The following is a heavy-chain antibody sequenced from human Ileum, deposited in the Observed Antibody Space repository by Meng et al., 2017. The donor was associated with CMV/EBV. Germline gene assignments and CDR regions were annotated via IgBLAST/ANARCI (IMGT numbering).Heavy chain of an antibody. J-gene: IGHJ4*02. CDR2: ISAYNGNT. V-gene: IGHV1-18*01. Sequence: TTYGIGWVRQAPGQGLEWMGWISAYNGNTNYAQKLQGRVTMTTDTSTSTAYMELRSLRSDDTAVYYCARDLPDYDFWSGYYSHYFDYWGQGTLVTVSS. D-gene: IGHD3-3*01. CDR1: TTYG. CDR3: ARDLPDYDFWSGYYSHYFDY.